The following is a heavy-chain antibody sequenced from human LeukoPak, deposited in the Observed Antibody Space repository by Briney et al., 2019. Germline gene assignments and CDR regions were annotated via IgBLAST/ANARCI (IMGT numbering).Heavy chain of an antibody. J-gene: IGHJ4*02. CDR3: ARDLGALYGSGGYFDY. Sequence: SETLSLTCTVSGGSISSSSYYWGWIRQPPGKGLEWIGSIYYSGGSYNNPSLKSRVTISVDTSNNQFSLKLDSVTAADTAVYFCARDLGALYGSGGYFDYWGQGTLVTVSS. CDR2: IYYSGGS. D-gene: IGHD3-10*01. CDR1: GGSISSSSYY. V-gene: IGHV4-39*02.